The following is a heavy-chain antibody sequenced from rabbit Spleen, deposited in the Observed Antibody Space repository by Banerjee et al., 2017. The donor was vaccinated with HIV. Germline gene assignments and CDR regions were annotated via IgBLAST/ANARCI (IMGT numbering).Heavy chain of an antibody. Sequence: QSLEESGGGLVKPGAYLTLTCKASGFSFNSGYDMCWVRQAPGKGPEWIACIDAGNSDDTWYASWAKGRFTISKTSSTTVTLQLTSLTAADTATYFCARGSAAMTMVITGFYFSLWGQGTLVTVS. V-gene: IGHV1S40*01. CDR2: IDAGNSDDT. CDR1: GFSFNSGYD. CDR3: ARGSAAMTMVITGFYFSL. D-gene: IGHD2-1*01. J-gene: IGHJ4*01.